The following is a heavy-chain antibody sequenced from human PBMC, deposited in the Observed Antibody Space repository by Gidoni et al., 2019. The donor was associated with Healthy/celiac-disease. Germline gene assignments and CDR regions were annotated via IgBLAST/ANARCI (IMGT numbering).Heavy chain of an antibody. Sequence: QVQLVQSGAEVKKPGSSVKVSCKASGGTFSSYAISWVRQAPGQGLEWMGGIIPIFGTANYAQKFQGRVTITADKSTSTAYMELSSLRSEDTAVYYCARDPTRRGFGDPAHPYYYYYMDVWGKGTTVTVSS. CDR3: ARDPTRRGFGDPAHPYYYYYMDV. V-gene: IGHV1-69*06. CDR1: GGTFSSYA. J-gene: IGHJ6*03. D-gene: IGHD3-3*01. CDR2: IIPIFGTA.